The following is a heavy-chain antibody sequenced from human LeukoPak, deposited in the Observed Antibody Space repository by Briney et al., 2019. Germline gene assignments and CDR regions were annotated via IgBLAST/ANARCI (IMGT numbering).Heavy chain of an antibody. CDR2: IYTSGST. J-gene: IGHJ4*02. V-gene: IGHV4-4*07. D-gene: IGHD3-10*01. Sequence: SETLSLTCTVSGGSISSYYWSWIRQPAGKRLEWLGRIYTSGSTNYNPCLKSRVTMSVDTSKNQFSLKLSSVTAADTAVYYCARQGITMVRGASDYWGRGTLVTVSS. CDR3: ARQGITMVRGASDY. CDR1: GGSISSYY.